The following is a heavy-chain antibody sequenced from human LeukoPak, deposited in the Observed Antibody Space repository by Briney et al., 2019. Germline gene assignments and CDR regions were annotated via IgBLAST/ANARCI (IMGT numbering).Heavy chain of an antibody. CDR2: IDHSGST. J-gene: IGHJ6*02. Sequence: SETLSLTCAVYGGSFSGYYWSWIRQPPGKGLEWIGEIDHSGSTNYNPSLKSRVTISVDTSKNQFSLKLSSVTAADTAVYYCARGPKVQYCSSTSCYRYYYYGMDVWGQGTTVTVSS. D-gene: IGHD2-2*01. CDR1: GGSFSGYY. CDR3: ARGPKVQYCSSTSCYRYYYYGMDV. V-gene: IGHV4-34*01.